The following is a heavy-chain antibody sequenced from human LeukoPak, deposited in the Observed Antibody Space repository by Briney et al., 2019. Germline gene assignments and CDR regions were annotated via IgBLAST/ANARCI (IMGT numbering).Heavy chain of an antibody. Sequence: SGTLSLTCAVSGGPISSSNWWSWARQPPGKGLEWIGEIYHSGSTNYNPSLKSRVTISVDKSKNQFSLKLSSVTAADTAVYYCAKGAGGFSYYNWFDPWGQGTLVTVSS. CDR3: AKGAGGFSYYNWFDP. D-gene: IGHD5-18*01. CDR2: IYHSGST. CDR1: GGPISSSNW. V-gene: IGHV4-4*02. J-gene: IGHJ5*02.